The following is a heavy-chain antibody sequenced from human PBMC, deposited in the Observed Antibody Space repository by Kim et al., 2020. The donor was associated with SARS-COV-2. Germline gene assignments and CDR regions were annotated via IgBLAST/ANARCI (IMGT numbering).Heavy chain of an antibody. CDR2: IYHSGST. V-gene: IGHV4-4*02. D-gene: IGHD4-17*01. Sequence: SETLSLTCAVSGGSISSSNWWSWVRQPPGKGLEWIGEIYHSGSTNYNPSLKSRVTISVDKSKNQFSLKLSSVTAADTAVYYCARDLVYGDIREYYFDYWGQGTLVTVSS. CDR1: GGSISSSNW. J-gene: IGHJ4*02. CDR3: ARDLVYGDIREYYFDY.